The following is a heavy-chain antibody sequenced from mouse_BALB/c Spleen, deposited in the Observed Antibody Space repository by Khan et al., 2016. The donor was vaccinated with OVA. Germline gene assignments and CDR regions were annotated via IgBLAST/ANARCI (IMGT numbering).Heavy chain of an antibody. Sequence: EVELVESGGDLVQPGGSLKLSCAASGFTFSTSGMSWVRQTPDKRLEWVATVSTGCGYPYYPDSVKGRFTISRDNAKNTLYLQMSSLKSEDNAMFYCTRLAYYYDSEGFAYWGQGTLVTVSA. J-gene: IGHJ3*01. CDR1: GFTFSTSG. CDR2: VSTGCGYP. D-gene: IGHD1-1*01. V-gene: IGHV5-6*01. CDR3: TRLAYYYDSEGFAY.